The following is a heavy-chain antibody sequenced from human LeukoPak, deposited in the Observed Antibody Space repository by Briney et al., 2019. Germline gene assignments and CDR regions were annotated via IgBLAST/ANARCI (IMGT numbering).Heavy chain of an antibody. CDR3: ARVDYGANSNVVDY. CDR1: GYTFTSYG. CDR2: ISGYNGNT. D-gene: IGHD4-23*01. V-gene: IGHV1-18*01. J-gene: IGHJ4*02. Sequence: ASVKVSCKASGYTFTSYGISWVQQAPGQGLQWMGRISGYNGNTNYAQNLQGRVTMTTDTSTSTAYMELGSLRSDDTAVYYCARVDYGANSNVVDYWGQGTLVTVSS.